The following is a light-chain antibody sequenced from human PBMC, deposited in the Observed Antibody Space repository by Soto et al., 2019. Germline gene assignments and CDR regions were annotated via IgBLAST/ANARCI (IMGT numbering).Light chain of an antibody. CDR2: DAS. CDR1: QSISSW. CDR3: QQYNSYSPT. Sequence: DIQMTQSPSTLSASVRDRVTITCRASQSISSWLAWYQQKPGKAPKLLIYDASSLESGVPSRFSDSGSGTELSLTISSPQPDDFATYYCQQYNSYSPTFGQGTKVEIK. V-gene: IGKV1-5*01. J-gene: IGKJ1*01.